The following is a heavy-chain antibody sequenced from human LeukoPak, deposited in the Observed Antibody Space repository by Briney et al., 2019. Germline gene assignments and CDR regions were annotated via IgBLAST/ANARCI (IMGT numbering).Heavy chain of an antibody. CDR3: AREGAYNYDSRSVWFDP. J-gene: IGHJ5*02. D-gene: IGHD3-22*01. CDR2: INPNSGGT. CDR1: GYTLTGYY. Sequence: ASVKVSCKASGYTLTGYYMHWVRQAPGQGREWMGWINPNSGGTNYAQKFQGRVTMTRDTSISTAYMELSRLRSDDTAVYYCAREGAYNYDSRSVWFDPWGQGTLVTVSS. V-gene: IGHV1-2*02.